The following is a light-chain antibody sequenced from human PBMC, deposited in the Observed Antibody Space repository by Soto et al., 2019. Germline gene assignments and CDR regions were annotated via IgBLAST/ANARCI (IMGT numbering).Light chain of an antibody. J-gene: IGLJ2*01. CDR2: EVS. CDR3: TSYTSSSTDADVV. Sequence: QSALTQPASVSGSPGQSITISCTGTSSDVGGYNYVSWYQQHPGKAPKLMIYEVSNRPSGVSNRFSGSKSGNTASLTISGLQDEDEADYYCTSYTSSSTDADVVFGGGTKLTVL. V-gene: IGLV2-14*01. CDR1: SSDVGGYNY.